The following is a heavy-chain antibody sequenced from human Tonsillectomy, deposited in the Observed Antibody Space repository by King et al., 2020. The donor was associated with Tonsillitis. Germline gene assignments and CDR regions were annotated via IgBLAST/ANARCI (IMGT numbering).Heavy chain of an antibody. CDR3: AKEPHNPYNWNYQFDC. CDR1: GFIFGNSA. CDR2: ISGSGGRT. D-gene: IGHD1-7*01. Sequence: VQLVESGGGLVQPGGSLRVSCAASGFIFGNSAMSWVRQAPGKGLEWVSVISGSGGRTNYADSVKGRFTISRDNSKNTLYLQMNSLRAEDTALYYCAKEPHNPYNWNYQFDCWGQGTLVTVSS. J-gene: IGHJ4*02. V-gene: IGHV3-23*04.